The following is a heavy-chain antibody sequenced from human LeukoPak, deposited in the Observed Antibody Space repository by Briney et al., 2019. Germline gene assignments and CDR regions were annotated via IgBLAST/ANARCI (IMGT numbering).Heavy chain of an antibody. D-gene: IGHD4-17*01. V-gene: IGHV4-59*01. CDR1: GDSISSYY. CDR3: VRDKGDVTRASSERFDY. CDR2: IYYSGTT. Sequence: SETLSLTCTVSGDSISSYYWSWIRQPPGKGLEWIGYIYYSGTTNYNPSLKSRVAISVDTSKNQFSLKLTSVTAADTAVYYCVRDKGDVTRASSERFDYWGQGTLVTVSS. J-gene: IGHJ4*02.